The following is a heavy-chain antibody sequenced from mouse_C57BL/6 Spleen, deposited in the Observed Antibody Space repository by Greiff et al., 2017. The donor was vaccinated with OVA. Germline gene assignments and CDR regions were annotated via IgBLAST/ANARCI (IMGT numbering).Heavy chain of an antibody. CDR2: ISSGSSTI. J-gene: IGHJ4*01. Sequence: DVHLVESGGGLVKPGGSLKLSCAASGFTFSDYGMHWVRQAPEKGLEWVAYISSGSSTIYYADTVKGRFTISRDNAKNTLFLQMTSLRSEDTAMYYCEGQGLGPHDYAMDYWGQGTSVTVSS. V-gene: IGHV5-17*01. CDR1: GFTFSDYG. D-gene: IGHD4-1*01. CDR3: EGQGLGPHDYAMDY.